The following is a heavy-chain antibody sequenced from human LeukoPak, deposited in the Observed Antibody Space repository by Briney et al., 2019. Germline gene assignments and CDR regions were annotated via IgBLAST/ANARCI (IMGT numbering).Heavy chain of an antibody. Sequence: SETLSLTCTVSGGSISSYYWSWIRQPPGKGLEWIGYIYYSGSTNYNPSLKSRVTMSVDTSKNQFSLKLSSVTAADTAVYYCAREMTGDSSGYYYEGGTQPDHWGQGTLVTVSS. D-gene: IGHD3-22*01. CDR2: IYYSGST. CDR1: GGSISSYY. J-gene: IGHJ5*02. V-gene: IGHV4-59*12. CDR3: AREMTGDSSGYYYEGGTQPDH.